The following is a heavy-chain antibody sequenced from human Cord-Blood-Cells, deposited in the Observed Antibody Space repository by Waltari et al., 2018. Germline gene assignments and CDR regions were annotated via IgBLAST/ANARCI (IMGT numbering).Heavy chain of an antibody. CDR2: INHSGST. CDR1: GGSFSGYY. D-gene: IGHD6-13*01. J-gene: IGHJ1*01. V-gene: IGHV4-34*01. Sequence: QVQLQQWGAGLLKPSEPLSLTCAVYGGSFSGYYWSWRRQPPGKGLEWIGEINHSGSTNYHPPLKSRVTISVDTSKNQFSLKLSSVTAADTAVYYCASQGRSAAAGTEYFQHWGQGTLVTVSS. CDR3: ASQGRSAAAGTEYFQH.